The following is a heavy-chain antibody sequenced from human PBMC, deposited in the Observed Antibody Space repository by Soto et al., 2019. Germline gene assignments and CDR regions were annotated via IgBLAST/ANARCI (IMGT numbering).Heavy chain of an antibody. J-gene: IGHJ4*02. CDR3: ARVYGYDN. CDR1: GDSISSYY. CDR2: IYYTGST. D-gene: IGHD5-18*01. Sequence: PSETLSLTCAVSGDSISSYYCMWIRQAPGMGLEWIGYIYYTGSTNYNPSLESRVTVSVDRSRNQFSLELRSVTAADTAVYYCARVYGYDNWGQGAQVTVSS. V-gene: IGHV4-59*01.